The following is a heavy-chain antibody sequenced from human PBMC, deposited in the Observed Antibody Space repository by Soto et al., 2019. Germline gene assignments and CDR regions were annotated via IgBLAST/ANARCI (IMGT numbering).Heavy chain of an antibody. CDR3: ARDRATSSSWQNWFDP. J-gene: IGHJ5*02. D-gene: IGHD6-13*01. CDR2: ISSSSSYI. Sequence: GGSLRLSCAASGFTFSSYSMNWVRQAPGKGLEWVSSISSSSSYIYYADSVKGRFTISRDNAKNSLYLQMNSLRAEDTAVYYCARDRATSSSWQNWFDPWGQGIMVTVSS. V-gene: IGHV3-21*01. CDR1: GFTFSSYS.